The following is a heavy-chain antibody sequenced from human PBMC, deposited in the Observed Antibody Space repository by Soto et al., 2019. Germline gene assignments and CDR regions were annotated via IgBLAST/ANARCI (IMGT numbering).Heavy chain of an antibody. Sequence: QVQLVQSGAEVKKPGASVKVSCKTSGYTFTRYSISWVRQAPGQGLEWMGWISAYNGDTNYAQKLQGRVTMTTDTSTSTAFMELRSLRSDDTAMYYCARDHAGSGWFRFDYWGQGTLVTGSS. J-gene: IGHJ4*02. CDR3: ARDHAGSGWFRFDY. CDR1: GYTFTRYS. V-gene: IGHV1-18*01. CDR2: ISAYNGDT. D-gene: IGHD6-19*01.